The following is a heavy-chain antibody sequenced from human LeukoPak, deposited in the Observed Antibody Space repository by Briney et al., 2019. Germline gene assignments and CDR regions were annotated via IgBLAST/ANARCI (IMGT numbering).Heavy chain of an antibody. CDR2: IIPIFGTA. V-gene: IGHV1-69*05. J-gene: IGHJ6*03. D-gene: IGHD3-3*01. Sequence: GSSVKVSCKASGGTFSSYAISWVRQAPGQGLEWMGGIIPIFGTANYAQKFQGGVTITTDESTSTAYMELSSLRSEDTAVYYCARVPTRFSPDYYYYYYMDVWGKGTTVTVSS. CDR1: GGTFSSYA. CDR3: ARVPTRFSPDYYYYYYMDV.